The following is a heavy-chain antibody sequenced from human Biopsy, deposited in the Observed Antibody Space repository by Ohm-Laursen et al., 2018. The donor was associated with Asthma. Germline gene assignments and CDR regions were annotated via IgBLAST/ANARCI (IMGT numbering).Heavy chain of an antibody. CDR3: ARGPPVDRED. V-gene: IGHV4-31*03. D-gene: IGHD5-24*01. CDR1: GGSLSSGPYY. J-gene: IGHJ4*02. Sequence: SDTLSLTCTVSGGSLSSGPYYWSWVRQHPGKGLERIGYINYSGSTFYSPSLESRVTISVDTSKNQFSLKLSSVTAADTAVYYCARGPPVDREDWGQGTLVTVSS. CDR2: INYSGST.